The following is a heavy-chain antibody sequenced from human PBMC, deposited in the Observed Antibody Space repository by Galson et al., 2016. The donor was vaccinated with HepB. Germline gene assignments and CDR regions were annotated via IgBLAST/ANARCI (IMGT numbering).Heavy chain of an antibody. CDR2: IYSGGNT. J-gene: IGHJ6*02. V-gene: IGHV3-53*01. CDR1: GFTVSSDY. Sequence: SLRLSCAASGFTVSSDYISWVRQAPGKGLEWVSVIYSGGNTYYADSVKGRFTISSDNSKNTMHSQMNSLRAEDKAVYYCARDPGLPNGMDVWGQGTTVTVSS. D-gene: IGHD2-2*01. CDR3: ARDPGLPNGMDV.